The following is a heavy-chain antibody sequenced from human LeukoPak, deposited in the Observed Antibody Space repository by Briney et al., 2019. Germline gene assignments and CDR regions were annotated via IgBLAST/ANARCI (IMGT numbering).Heavy chain of an antibody. V-gene: IGHV1-2*02. Sequence: ASMKVSCKASGYTFTGYYMHWVRQAPGQGLEWMGWINPNSGGTNYAQKFQGRVTMTRDTSISTAYMELSRLRSGDTAVYYCARVTSGSGSSRGMDVWGQGTTVTVSS. D-gene: IGHD3-10*01. CDR1: GYTFTGYY. J-gene: IGHJ6*02. CDR3: ARVTSGSGSSRGMDV. CDR2: INPNSGGT.